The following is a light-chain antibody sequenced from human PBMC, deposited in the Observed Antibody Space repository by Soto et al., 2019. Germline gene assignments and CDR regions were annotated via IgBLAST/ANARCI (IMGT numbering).Light chain of an antibody. J-gene: IGLJ1*01. CDR2: DVS. V-gene: IGLV2-14*01. CDR1: SSDVGGYNY. Sequence: QSALTQPASVSGSPGQSITISCPGTSSDVGGYNYVSWYQQHPGKAPKLMIYDVSNRPSGVSNRFSGSKSSNTASLTISGLQAEDEADYYCSSYTSSSTYVFGTGTKLTVL. CDR3: SSYTSSSTYV.